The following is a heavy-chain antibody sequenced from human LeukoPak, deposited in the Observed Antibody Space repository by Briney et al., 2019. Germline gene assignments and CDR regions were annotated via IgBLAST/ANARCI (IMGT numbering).Heavy chain of an antibody. CDR2: ISSSSSTI. D-gene: IGHD5-18*01. CDR3: ARPDLRGYSYGPPDY. Sequence: GGSLRLSCAASGFTFSSYSMNWVRQAPGKGLEWVSYISSSSSTIYYADSVKGRFTISRDNAKNSLYLQMNSLRAEDTAVYYCARPDLRGYSYGPPDYWGQGTLVTVSS. J-gene: IGHJ4*02. CDR1: GFTFSSYS. V-gene: IGHV3-48*04.